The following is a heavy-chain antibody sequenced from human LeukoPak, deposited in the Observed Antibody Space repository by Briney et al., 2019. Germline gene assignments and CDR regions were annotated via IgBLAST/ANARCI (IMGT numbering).Heavy chain of an antibody. V-gene: IGHV4-39*01. CDR3: ARSFGSGSYFFDY. CDR2: IYYSGST. J-gene: IGHJ4*02. CDR1: GGSISSSSYY. Sequence: SETLSLTCTVSGGSISSSSYYWGWIRQPPGKGLEWIGSIYYSGSTYYNPSLKSRVTISVDTSKNQFSLKLSSVTAADTAVYYCARSFGSGSYFFDYWGQGTLVTVSS. D-gene: IGHD3-10*01.